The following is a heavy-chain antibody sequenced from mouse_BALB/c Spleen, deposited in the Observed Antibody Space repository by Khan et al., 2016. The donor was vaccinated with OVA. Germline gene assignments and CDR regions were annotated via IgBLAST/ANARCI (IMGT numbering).Heavy chain of an antibody. V-gene: IGHV2-6-1*01. CDR2: IWSDGST. Sequence: QVQLKESGPGLVAPSQSLSLTCTISGFSLTNYGVHWVRQPPGKGLEWLVVIWSDGSTTYNSALKSRLTISKDNSKRKVFLKMNSLQTDDTGMYFCARQPYYHYNIMDYWGQGTSVTVSS. CDR1: GFSLTNYG. D-gene: IGHD2-10*01. J-gene: IGHJ4*01. CDR3: ARQPYYHYNIMDY.